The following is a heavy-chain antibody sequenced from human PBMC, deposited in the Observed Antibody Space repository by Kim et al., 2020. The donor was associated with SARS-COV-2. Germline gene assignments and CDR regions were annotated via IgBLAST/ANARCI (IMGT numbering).Heavy chain of an antibody. CDR3: ARGPFIAVAGTADY. Sequence: NPSLKSRVTISVDTSKNQFSLKLSSVTAADTAVYYCARGPFIAVAGTADYWGQGTLVTVSS. V-gene: IGHV4-39*07. D-gene: IGHD6-19*01. J-gene: IGHJ4*02.